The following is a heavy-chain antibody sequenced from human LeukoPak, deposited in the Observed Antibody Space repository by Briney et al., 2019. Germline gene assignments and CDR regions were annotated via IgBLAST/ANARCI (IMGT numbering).Heavy chain of an antibody. CDR2: IYSNGVT. J-gene: IGHJ4*02. D-gene: IGHD2-2*01. Sequence: GGSLRLSCAASGFTVSTNYINWVRQAPGKGLEWVSVIYSNGVTYHADSVKGRFTISRDNSQNTVFLQMKSLRADDSAIYYCARSKEPAALLDNWGQGTLVSVAS. CDR1: GFTVSTNY. CDR3: ARSKEPAALLDN. V-gene: IGHV3-53*01.